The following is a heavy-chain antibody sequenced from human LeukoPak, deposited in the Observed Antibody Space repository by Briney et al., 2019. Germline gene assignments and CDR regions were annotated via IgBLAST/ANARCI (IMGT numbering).Heavy chain of an antibody. CDR3: ARDPCSGYYCGSLFYGMDV. J-gene: IGHJ6*02. Sequence: GGSLRLSCAASGFTFSGYSMNWVREAPGKGLVWVSSLSSSSYVYYADSVKGRFTISRDNAKNSLYLQMKSLRAEDTAVYYCARDPCSGYYCGSLFYGMDVWGQGTTVTVSS. CDR1: GFTFSGYS. CDR2: LSSSSYV. V-gene: IGHV3-21*01. D-gene: IGHD3-22*01.